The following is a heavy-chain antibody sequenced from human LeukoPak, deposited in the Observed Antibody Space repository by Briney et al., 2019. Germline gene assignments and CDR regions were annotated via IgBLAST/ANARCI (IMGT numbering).Heavy chain of an antibody. Sequence: GGSLRLSCAASGFTFSSYAMSWVRQAPGKGLEWVSAINGSGGSTYYADSVKGRFTISRDNSKNTLYLQMNSLRAEDTAVYYCAKEYCSSTSCYSHDWGQGTLVTVSS. CDR2: INGSGGST. CDR1: GFTFSSYA. D-gene: IGHD2-2*01. J-gene: IGHJ4*02. CDR3: AKEYCSSTSCYSHD. V-gene: IGHV3-23*01.